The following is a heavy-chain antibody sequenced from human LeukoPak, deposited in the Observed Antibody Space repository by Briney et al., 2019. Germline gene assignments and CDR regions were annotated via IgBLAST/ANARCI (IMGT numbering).Heavy chain of an antibody. Sequence: ASVKVSCKASGYTFTSYYMHWVRQAPGQGLEWMGIINPSGGSTSYAQKFQGRVTMTRDTSTSTAYMELRSVRSDDTAVYYCARVAGSSSWDVDYWGQGTLVTVSS. CDR1: GYTFTSYY. CDR2: INPSGGST. CDR3: ARVAGSSSWDVDY. J-gene: IGHJ4*02. D-gene: IGHD6-13*01. V-gene: IGHV1-46*01.